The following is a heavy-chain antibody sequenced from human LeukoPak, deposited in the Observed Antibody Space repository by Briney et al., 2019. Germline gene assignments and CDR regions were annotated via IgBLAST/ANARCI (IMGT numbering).Heavy chain of an antibody. CDR2: MKPNSGNT. Sequence: GASVKVSCKASGYTFTSYDINWVRQATGQGLEWMGWMKPNSGNTGYAQRFQGRVTMTRDMSTSTDYMELSSLRSEDTAIYYCARDNSVGDNAWWFDPWGQGTLVTVSS. V-gene: IGHV1-8*02. CDR3: ARDNSVGDNAWWFDP. D-gene: IGHD1-26*01. CDR1: GYTFTSYD. J-gene: IGHJ5*02.